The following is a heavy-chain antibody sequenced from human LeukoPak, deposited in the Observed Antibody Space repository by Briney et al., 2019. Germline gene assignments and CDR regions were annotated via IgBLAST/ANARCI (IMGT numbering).Heavy chain of an antibody. CDR2: IRGSDGST. D-gene: IGHD4-17*01. CDR3: AKDVYGDYGGLDY. Sequence: GGSLRLSCAASGFPFSTYAMSWVRQAPGKGLEGVSSIRGSDGSTYYADSVKGRFAISRDNSKNTLYLQMNSLRAEDAAVYYCAKDVYGDYGGLDYWGQGTLVTVSS. V-gene: IGHV3-23*01. J-gene: IGHJ4*02. CDR1: GFPFSTYA.